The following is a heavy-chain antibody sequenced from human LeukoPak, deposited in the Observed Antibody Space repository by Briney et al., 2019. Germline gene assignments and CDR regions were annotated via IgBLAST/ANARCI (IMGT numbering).Heavy chain of an antibody. CDR3: ARHPPATGRFDY. V-gene: IGHV4-59*01. CDR2: VYYDGST. CDR1: GFTFSSYA. J-gene: IGHJ4*02. Sequence: GSLRLSCAASGFTFSSYAMSWIRQPPEKGLEWIGYVYYDGSTNYNPSLKSRVTMSVDTSKNQLSLKLTSVTAADTAMYYCARHPPATGRFDYWGQGTLVTVSS. D-gene: IGHD1-14*01.